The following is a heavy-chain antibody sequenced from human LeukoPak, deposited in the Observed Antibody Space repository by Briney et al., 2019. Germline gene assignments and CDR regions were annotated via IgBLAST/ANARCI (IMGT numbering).Heavy chain of an antibody. CDR3: AIMHYDSSGYYQAFDI. J-gene: IGHJ3*02. Sequence: ASVKVSCKASGYTFTGYYMHWVRQAPGQGLEWMGWINPNSGGTNYAQKFQGRVTMTRDTPISTAYMELSRLRSDDTAVYYCAIMHYDSSGYYQAFDIWGQGTMVTVSS. CDR1: GYTFTGYY. V-gene: IGHV1-2*02. D-gene: IGHD3-22*01. CDR2: INPNSGGT.